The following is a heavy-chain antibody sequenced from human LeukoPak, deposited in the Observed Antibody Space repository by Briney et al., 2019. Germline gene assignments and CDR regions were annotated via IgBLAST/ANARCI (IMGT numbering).Heavy chain of an antibody. Sequence: ASVKVSCKASGYTFTDHYMYWVRQAPGQGLEWMGWINPNSGGTNYAQNFQGRVTMTRDTSISTAYMELSSMRPGYTAVYYCARDYGGNTDAFDIWGQGTMLIVSS. CDR1: GYTFTDHY. CDR3: ARDYGGNTDAFDI. CDR2: INPNSGGT. V-gene: IGHV1-2*02. J-gene: IGHJ3*02. D-gene: IGHD4-23*01.